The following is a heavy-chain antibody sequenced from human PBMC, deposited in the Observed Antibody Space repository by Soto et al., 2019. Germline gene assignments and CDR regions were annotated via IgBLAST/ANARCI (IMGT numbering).Heavy chain of an antibody. CDR3: AKSSKYSGSNYGWYFDL. CDR2: ISGSGGST. J-gene: IGHJ2*01. V-gene: IGHV3-23*01. D-gene: IGHD1-26*01. Sequence: EVQLLESGGGLVQPGGSLRLSCAASGFTFSSYAMSWVRQAPGKGLEWVSAISGSGGSTYYADYVKGRFTISRDNSKNTLYLQMNSLRAEDTAVYYGAKSSKYSGSNYGWYFDLWGRGTLVTVAS. CDR1: GFTFSSYA.